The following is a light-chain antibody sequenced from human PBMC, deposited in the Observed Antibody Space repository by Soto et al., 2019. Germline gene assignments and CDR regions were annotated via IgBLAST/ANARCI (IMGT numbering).Light chain of an antibody. CDR2: GAS. J-gene: IGKJ1*01. CDR3: QQYNNWAQT. CDR1: QSVSSN. Sequence: EIVMTQSPATLSVSPGERATLSRRASQSVSSNLAWYQQKPGQAPRLLIYGASTRATGIPARFSGSGSGTEFTLTITSLEDEDFAVYYCQQYNNWAQTFCQRTNVEIK. V-gene: IGKV3-15*01.